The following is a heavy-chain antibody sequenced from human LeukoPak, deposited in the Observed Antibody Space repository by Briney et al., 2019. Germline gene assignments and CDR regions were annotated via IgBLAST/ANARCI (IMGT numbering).Heavy chain of an antibody. CDR3: ARDRGANMVRGVIIGGYFDY. D-gene: IGHD3-10*01. J-gene: IGHJ4*02. Sequence: GGSLRLSCSASGFTFSTSAMHWVRQAPGKGLEWVAIIWYDGSEKYYADSVKGRFTISRDNSKSTLFLQMNSLRAEDTAVYYCARDRGANMVRGVIIGGYFDYWGQGTLVTVSS. CDR1: GFTFSTSA. CDR2: IWYDGSEK. V-gene: IGHV3-33*08.